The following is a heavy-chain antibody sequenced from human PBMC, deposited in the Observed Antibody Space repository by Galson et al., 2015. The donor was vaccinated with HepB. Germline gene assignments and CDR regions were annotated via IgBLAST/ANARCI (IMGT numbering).Heavy chain of an antibody. CDR2: INHSGST. J-gene: IGHJ4*02. CDR1: GGSFSGYY. Sequence: ETLSLTCAVYGGSFSGYYWSWIRQPPGKGLEWIGEINHSGSTNYNPSLKSRVTISVDTSKNQFSLKLSSVTAADTAVYYCARGKGKGGFVVVPAARYYFDYWGQGTLVTVSS. CDR3: ARGKGKGGFVVVPAARYYFDY. V-gene: IGHV4-34*01. D-gene: IGHD2-2*01.